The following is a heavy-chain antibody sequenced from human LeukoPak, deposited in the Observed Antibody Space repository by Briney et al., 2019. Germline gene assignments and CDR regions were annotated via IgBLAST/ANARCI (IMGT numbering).Heavy chain of an antibody. Sequence: KPSETLSLTCAVYGGSFSGYYWSWIRQPPGKGLEWIGEINHSGSTNYNPSLKSRVTISVDTSKNQFSLKLSSVTAADTAVYYCARVKGVKGTSWFDPWGQGTLVTVFS. V-gene: IGHV4-34*01. CDR3: ARVKGVKGTSWFDP. CDR2: INHSGST. CDR1: GGSFSGYY. J-gene: IGHJ5*02. D-gene: IGHD3-10*01.